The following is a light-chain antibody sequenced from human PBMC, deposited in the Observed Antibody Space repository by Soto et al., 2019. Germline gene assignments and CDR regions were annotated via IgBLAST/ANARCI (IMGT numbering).Light chain of an antibody. J-gene: IGKJ1*01. Sequence: DIKMTQSTSSLSASVGDIVTITCRASQSISNYLSWYQQIPGKAPNLLIYAASTLRSVVSSRFNGSGSGTDFNLTISSLPPEDFATYCCQQSYSTPWTFGQGTKVEIK. CDR2: AAS. V-gene: IGKV1-39*01. CDR1: QSISNY. CDR3: QQSYSTPWT.